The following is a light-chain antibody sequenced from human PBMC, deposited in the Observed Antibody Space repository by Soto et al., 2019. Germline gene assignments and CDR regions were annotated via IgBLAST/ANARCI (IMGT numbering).Light chain of an antibody. CDR3: SSYTSSSTYV. CDR1: SSDVGGYNY. V-gene: IGLV2-14*01. Sequence: QSVLTQPASGSGSPGQSITISCTGTSSDVGGYNYVSWYQQHPGKAPKLMIYEVSNRPSGVSNRFSGSKSGNTASLTISGLQAKDEADYYCSSYTSSSTYVFGTGTKLTVL. CDR2: EVS. J-gene: IGLJ1*01.